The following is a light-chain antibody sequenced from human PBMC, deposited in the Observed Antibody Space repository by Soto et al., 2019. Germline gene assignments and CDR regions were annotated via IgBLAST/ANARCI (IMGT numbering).Light chain of an antibody. CDR3: QVCESNSVFV. V-gene: IGLV3-21*02. J-gene: IGLJ1*01. CDR1: NIGSQS. Sequence: SYELAQPPSVSLGPGQTARIAWGGNNIGSQSVHWYQQERGRAPVLGVYDDADRPSGDLERFSGSKSGNMATLTISRVESGDEAEYCCQVCESNSVFVFVIGTKGTVL. CDR2: DDA.